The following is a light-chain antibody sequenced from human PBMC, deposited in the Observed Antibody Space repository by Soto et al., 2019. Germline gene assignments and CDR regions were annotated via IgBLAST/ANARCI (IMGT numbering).Light chain of an antibody. J-gene: IGLJ1*01. Sequence: QSVLAQPRSVSAAPGQKVTISCSGTSSNIGNNYVSWYQQLPGTAPKLLIHDNSKRPSGIPDRFSGSKSGTSATLGITGLQNGDEADYYLGTWASSRSDGVFGNGRKVTVL. CDR3: GTWASSRSDGV. CDR1: SSNIGNNY. CDR2: DNS. V-gene: IGLV1-51*01.